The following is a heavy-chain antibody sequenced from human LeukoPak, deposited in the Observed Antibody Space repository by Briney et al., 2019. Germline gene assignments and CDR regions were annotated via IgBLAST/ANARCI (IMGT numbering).Heavy chain of an antibody. V-gene: IGHV3-21*04. CDR3: ARGVFTMVRGPEYDY. CDR1: GFTFSSYS. D-gene: IGHD3-10*01. CDR2: ISSSSSYI. J-gene: IGHJ4*02. Sequence: GGSLRLSCAASGFTFSSYSMNWVRQAPGKGLEWVSSISSSSSYIYYADSVKGRFTISRDNSKNTLYLQMNSLRAEDTAVYYCARGVFTMVRGPEYDYWGQGTLVTVSS.